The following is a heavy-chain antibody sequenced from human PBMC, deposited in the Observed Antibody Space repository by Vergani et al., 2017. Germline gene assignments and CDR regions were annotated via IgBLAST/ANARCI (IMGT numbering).Heavy chain of an antibody. D-gene: IGHD6-6*01. V-gene: IGHV2-70*12. CDR1: GFSLSTSGVG. CDR2: IDWDDDK. Sequence: QITLKESGPTLVKPPQTLTLTCTFSGFSLSTSGVGVGWIRQPPGKALEWLALIDWDDDKYYSTSLKTRLTISKDTSKNQVVLTMTNMYPVDTATYYCARTAYSSSSFGFDYWGQGTLVTVSS. CDR3: ARTAYSSSSFGFDY. J-gene: IGHJ4*02.